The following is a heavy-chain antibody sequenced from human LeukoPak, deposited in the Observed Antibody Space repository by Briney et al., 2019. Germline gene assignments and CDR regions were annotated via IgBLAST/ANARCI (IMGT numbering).Heavy chain of an antibody. CDR1: GGSISTYH. J-gene: IGHJ4*02. D-gene: IGHD6-19*01. Sequence: SETLSLTCTVSGGSISTYHWGWIRQPPGKGLEWTGYIYYSGSTNYNPSLKSRVTISVDPSKNQFSLKLSSVTAADTAIYYCARAVSGRFDFWGQGTLVTVSS. V-gene: IGHV4-59*08. CDR3: ARAVSGRFDF. CDR2: IYYSGST.